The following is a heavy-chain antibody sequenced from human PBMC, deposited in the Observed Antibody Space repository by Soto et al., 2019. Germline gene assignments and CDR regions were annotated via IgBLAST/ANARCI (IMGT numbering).Heavy chain of an antibody. CDR2: IIPIFGTA. J-gene: IGHJ4*02. V-gene: IGHV1-69*13. Sequence: SVKVSCKASGGTFSSYAISWVRQAPGQGLEWMGGIIPIFGTANYAQKFQGRVTITADESTSTAYMELSSLRSEDTAVYYCARVPYDSSGYYYGAGSYWGQGTLVTVSS. D-gene: IGHD3-22*01. CDR3: ARVPYDSSGYYYGAGSY. CDR1: GGTFSSYA.